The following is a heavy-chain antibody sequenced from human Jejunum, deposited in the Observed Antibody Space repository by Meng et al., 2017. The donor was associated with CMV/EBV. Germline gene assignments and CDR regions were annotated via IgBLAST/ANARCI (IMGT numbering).Heavy chain of an antibody. CDR1: TFSSHA. CDR3: AKESGQYQMLSYYGLDV. CDR2: TSYDGNSQ. V-gene: IGHV3-30*04. Sequence: TFSSHAMYWVRQAPGKGLEWVAVTSYDGNSQYYTDSVKGRFTISRDNSKNTLYLEMSSLRAEDTAIYYCAKESGQYQMLSYYGLDVWGQGTTVTVSS. J-gene: IGHJ6*02. D-gene: IGHD2-2*01.